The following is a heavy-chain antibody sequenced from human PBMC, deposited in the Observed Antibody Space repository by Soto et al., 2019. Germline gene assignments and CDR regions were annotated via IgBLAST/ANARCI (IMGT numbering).Heavy chain of an antibody. D-gene: IGHD3-3*01. Sequence: GGSLRLSCAASGFTFSSYAMSWVRQAPGKGLEWVSAISGSGGSTYYADSVKGRFTISRDNSKNTLYLQMNSLRAEDTAVYYCAKRRITIFGVVTHGAFDIWGQGTMVTVSS. J-gene: IGHJ3*02. CDR3: AKRRITIFGVVTHGAFDI. V-gene: IGHV3-23*01. CDR1: GFTFSSYA. CDR2: ISGSGGST.